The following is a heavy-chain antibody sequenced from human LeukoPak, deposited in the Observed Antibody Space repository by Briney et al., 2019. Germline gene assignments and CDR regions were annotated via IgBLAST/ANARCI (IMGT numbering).Heavy chain of an antibody. CDR3: AKVGGSYTDY. J-gene: IGHJ4*02. Sequence: PGGSLRLSCAASGFTFTNHPMHWVRQTSGKRLEYVSAISPSGHRTWYADSVRGRFTISRDNSKNTMYLQMNSLRAEDTAVYYCAKVGGSYTDYWGQGTLVTVSS. V-gene: IGHV3-64*04. CDR1: GFTFTNHP. D-gene: IGHD1-26*01. CDR2: ISPSGHRT.